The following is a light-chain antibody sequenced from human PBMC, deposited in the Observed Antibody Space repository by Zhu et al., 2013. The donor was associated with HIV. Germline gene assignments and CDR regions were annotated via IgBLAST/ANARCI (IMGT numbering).Light chain of an antibody. J-gene: IGKJ3*01. CDR3: QKYNSVPIT. CDR2: AAS. V-gene: IGKV1-27*01. Sequence: DIQMTQSPSAVSASVRDRVTITCRASQDIGRYLAWYQQRPGKAPELLVYAASTLQSGVPSRFSGSGSGTDFTLTISSLQPEDVATYYCQKYNSVPITFGPGTKVDIK. CDR1: QDIGRY.